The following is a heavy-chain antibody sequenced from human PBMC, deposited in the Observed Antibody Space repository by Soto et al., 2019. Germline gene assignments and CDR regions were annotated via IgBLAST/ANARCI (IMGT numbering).Heavy chain of an antibody. V-gene: IGHV3-9*01. Sequence: EVQLVESGGGLVQPGRSLRLSCAASGFTFDDYAMHWVRQAPGKGLEWVSGISWNSGSIGYADSVKGRFTISRDNANNSLSLQINSLRAEDTALYYCAQGVYDFSDAFDIWGQGTMVTVSS. D-gene: IGHD3-3*01. CDR3: AQGVYDFSDAFDI. CDR1: GFTFDDYA. J-gene: IGHJ3*02. CDR2: ISWNSGSI.